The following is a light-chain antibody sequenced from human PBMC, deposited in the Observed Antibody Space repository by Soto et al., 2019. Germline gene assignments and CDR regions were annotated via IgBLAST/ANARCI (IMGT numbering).Light chain of an antibody. Sequence: QSALTQPGSVSGSPGQSITISCTGTSSDVGGYDFVSWYQQRPGKAPKLIIYDVSNRPSGVSNRFSGSKSGNTASLTISGLQAEDEADYYCTSYTRSDIGVFGGGTKLTVL. V-gene: IGLV2-14*01. J-gene: IGLJ3*02. CDR1: SSDVGGYDF. CDR2: DVS. CDR3: TSYTRSDIGV.